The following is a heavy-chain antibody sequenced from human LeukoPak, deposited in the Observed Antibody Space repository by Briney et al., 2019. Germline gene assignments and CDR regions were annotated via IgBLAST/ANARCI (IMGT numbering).Heavy chain of an antibody. D-gene: IGHD3-10*01. Sequence: SVKVSCKASGGTFSSYAISWVRQAPGQGLEWMGWIIPIFGTANYAQKFQGRVTITADESTSTAYMELSSLRSDDTAVYYCARDLDYYGSGSFFNIWGQGTMVTVSS. CDR3: ARDLDYYGSGSFFNI. CDR1: GGTFSSYA. CDR2: IIPIFGTA. V-gene: IGHV1-69*01. J-gene: IGHJ3*02.